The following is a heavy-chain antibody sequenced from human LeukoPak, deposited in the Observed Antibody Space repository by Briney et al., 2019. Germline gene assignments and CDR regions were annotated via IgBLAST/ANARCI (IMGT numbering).Heavy chain of an antibody. CDR2: ISGGSSTI. CDR1: GFTFSTYS. V-gene: IGHV3-48*01. J-gene: IGHJ4*02. Sequence: PGGSLRLSCAASGFTFSTYSMNWVRQAPGKGLEWVSYISGGSSTIYYADSVKGRFTISRDNSKNTLYLQMNSLRAEDTAVYYCAKDQDYWGQGTLVTVSS. CDR3: AKDQDY.